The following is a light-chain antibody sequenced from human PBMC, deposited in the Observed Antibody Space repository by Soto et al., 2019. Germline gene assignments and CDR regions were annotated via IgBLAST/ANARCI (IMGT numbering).Light chain of an antibody. Sequence: QSVLTQPPSVSAAPGQKVTISCSGSSSNIGNNYVSWYQQLPGTAPKLLIYENNKRPSGIPDRFSGSKSGTSATLGITGLQAGDEADYYCGTWGSSLSVFYVFGTGTKLTVL. V-gene: IGLV1-51*02. CDR3: GTWGSSLSVFYV. J-gene: IGLJ1*01. CDR2: ENN. CDR1: SSNIGNNY.